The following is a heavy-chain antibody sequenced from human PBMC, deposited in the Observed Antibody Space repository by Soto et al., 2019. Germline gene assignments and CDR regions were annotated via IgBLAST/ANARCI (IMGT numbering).Heavy chain of an antibody. V-gene: IGHV4-34*01. CDR1: GGSFSGYY. J-gene: IGHJ4*02. CDR3: ARALAYCSGGSCYDY. Sequence: QVQLQQWGAGLLKPSETLSLTCAVYGGSFSGYYWSWIRQPPGKGLEWIGEINHSGSTNYNPSLKRRVTISVDTSKNQFSLKLSSVTAADTAVYYCARALAYCSGGSCYDYWGQGTLVTVSS. CDR2: INHSGST. D-gene: IGHD2-15*01.